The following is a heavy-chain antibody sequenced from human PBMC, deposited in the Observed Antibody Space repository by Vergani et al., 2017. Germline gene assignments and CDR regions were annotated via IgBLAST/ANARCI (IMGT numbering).Heavy chain of an antibody. CDR3: AKDGATGSYDY. CDR1: GFTFSSYA. Sequence: EVQLLESGGGLVQPGGSLRLSCAASGFTFSSYAMSWVRQAPGKGLEWVSGTSGSGGSTYYADSVKGRFTISGDNSKHTLYLQMNSLRAEDTAVYYCAKDGATGSYDYWGQGTLVTVSS. J-gene: IGHJ4*02. V-gene: IGHV3-23*01. CDR2: TSGSGGST. D-gene: IGHD1-26*01.